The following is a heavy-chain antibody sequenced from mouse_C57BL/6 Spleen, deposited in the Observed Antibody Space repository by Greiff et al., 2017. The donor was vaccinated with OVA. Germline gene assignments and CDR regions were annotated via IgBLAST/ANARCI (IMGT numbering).Heavy chain of an antibody. D-gene: IGHD2-1*01. V-gene: IGHV1-7*01. J-gene: IGHJ2*01. CDR2: INPSSGYT. Sequence: QVQLQQSGADLAQPGASVQLSCTASGYTFTSYWMHWVKQTPGQGLEWIGYINPSSGYTSYNHKFKDTATLTAANYSRTEYMQLSSLTYEDSAVNYCARYLGNYYFDYWGQGTTLTVSS. CDR3: ARYLGNYYFDY. CDR1: GYTFTSYW.